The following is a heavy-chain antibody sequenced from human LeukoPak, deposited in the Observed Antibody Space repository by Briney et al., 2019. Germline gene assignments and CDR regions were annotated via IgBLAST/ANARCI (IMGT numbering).Heavy chain of an antibody. Sequence: PGGSLRLSCAASGFTFSSNYMSWVRQAPGKGLEWVSVIYSGGSTYYADSVKGRFTTSRDNSKNTLYLQMNSLRAEDTAVYYCARARYFDWLDYFDYWGQGTLVTVSS. D-gene: IGHD3-9*01. CDR2: IYSGGST. V-gene: IGHV3-53*01. CDR3: ARARYFDWLDYFDY. CDR1: GFTFSSNY. J-gene: IGHJ4*02.